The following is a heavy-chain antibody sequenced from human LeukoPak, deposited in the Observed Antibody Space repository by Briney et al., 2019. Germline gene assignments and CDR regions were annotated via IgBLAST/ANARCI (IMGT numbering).Heavy chain of an antibody. CDR3: ARDLRGIVAPPR. J-gene: IGHJ4*02. D-gene: IGHD2-15*01. Sequence: PSETLSLTCAVSGYSISNGYYWGWIRQPPGKGLEWIGTTYHSGSTNYNPSLKSRITISVDTSKNQFSLQLSSVTAADTAVYYCARDLRGIVAPPRWGQGTLVSVSS. V-gene: IGHV4-38-2*02. CDR2: TYHSGST. CDR1: GYSISNGYY.